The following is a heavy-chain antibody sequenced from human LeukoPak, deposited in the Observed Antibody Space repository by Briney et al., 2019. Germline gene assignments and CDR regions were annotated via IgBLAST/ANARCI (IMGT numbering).Heavy chain of an antibody. D-gene: IGHD3-10*01. Sequence: GGSLRLSCAASGFTFSSYSMNWVRQAPGKGLEWISYITSSGSTIHYADSVKGRFTISRDNAKNSVYLEMNDLRLEDTALYYCARDRSSGGAFDIWGRGTMVTVSS. CDR1: GFTFSSYS. CDR3: ARDRSSGGAFDI. V-gene: IGHV3-48*04. J-gene: IGHJ3*02. CDR2: ITSSGSTI.